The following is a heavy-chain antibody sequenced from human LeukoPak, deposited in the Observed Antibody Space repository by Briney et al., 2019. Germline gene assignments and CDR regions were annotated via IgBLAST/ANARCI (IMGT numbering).Heavy chain of an antibody. CDR1: GFTFSSYW. Sequence: GGSLRLSCAASGFTFSSYWMHCVRQAPGKGLVWVSRINSDGSSTSYADSVKGRFTISRDNAKNTLYLQMNSLRAEDTAVYYCARDSSSVGMDVWGQGTTVTVSS. V-gene: IGHV3-74*01. D-gene: IGHD6-13*01. J-gene: IGHJ6*02. CDR2: INSDGSST. CDR3: ARDSSSVGMDV.